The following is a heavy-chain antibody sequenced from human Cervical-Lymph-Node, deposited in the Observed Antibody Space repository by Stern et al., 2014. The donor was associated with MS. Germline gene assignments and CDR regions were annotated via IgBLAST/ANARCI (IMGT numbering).Heavy chain of an antibody. CDR2: INTNTGKP. V-gene: IGHV7-4-1*02. D-gene: IGHD4-11*01. CDR1: GYTFTSYA. CDR3: ARAIYSNYPPFDY. Sequence: EQLVESGSELKKPGASVKVSCKASGYTFTSYAMNWVRQAPGQGLEWMGWINTNTGKPTYDQGFTGRFVFYLANSVSTAYLQISSLKAEDTAVYYCARAIYSNYPPFDYWCQGTLVTVSS. J-gene: IGHJ4*02.